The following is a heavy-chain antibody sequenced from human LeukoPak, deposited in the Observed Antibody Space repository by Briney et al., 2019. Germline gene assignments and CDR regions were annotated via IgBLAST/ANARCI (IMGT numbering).Heavy chain of an antibody. D-gene: IGHD6-6*01. V-gene: IGHV6-1*01. CDR2: TYYRSKWYN. Sequence: SQTLSLTCAISGDSVSSNSAAWNWIRQSPSRGLEWLGRTYYRSKWYNDYAVSVKSRITINPDTSKNQFSLQLNSVTAADTAVYYCARTMDSASSPYHFYYMDVWGKGTTVTVSS. CDR3: ARTMDSASSPYHFYYMDV. CDR1: GDSVSSNSAA. J-gene: IGHJ6*03.